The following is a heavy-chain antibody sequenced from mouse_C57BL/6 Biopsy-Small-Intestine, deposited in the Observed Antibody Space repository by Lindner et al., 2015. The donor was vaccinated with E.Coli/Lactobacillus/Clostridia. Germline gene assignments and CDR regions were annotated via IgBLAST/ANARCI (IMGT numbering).Heavy chain of an antibody. Sequence: SVKVSCKASYYTSTSYYIHWVRQAPGQGLEWMGLINPSGGSPSYPQNFQGRVTMTRDTSTSTVYMELSSLRSEDTAVYYCARERDCSSTSCLDYYYKGMDVWGQGTTVTVSS. CDR1: YYTSTSYY. D-gene: IGHD1-1*01. J-gene: IGHJ1*01. V-gene: IGHV1S12*01. CDR3: ARERDCSSTSCLDYYYKGMDV. CDR2: INPSGGSP.